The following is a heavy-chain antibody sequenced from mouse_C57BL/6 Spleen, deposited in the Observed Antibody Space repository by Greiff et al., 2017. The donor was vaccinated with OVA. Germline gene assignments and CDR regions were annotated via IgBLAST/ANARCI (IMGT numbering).Heavy chain of an antibody. CDR2: IDPNSGGT. V-gene: IGHV1-72*01. J-gene: IGHJ1*03. CDR3: ARCYDGYYFYWYFDV. CDR1: GYTFTSYW. Sequence: QQSCKASGYTFTSYWMHWVKQRPGRGLEWIGRIDPNSGGTKYNEKFKSKATLTVDKPSSTAYMQLSSLTSEDSAVYYCARCYDGYYFYWYFDVWGTGTTVTVSS. D-gene: IGHD2-3*01.